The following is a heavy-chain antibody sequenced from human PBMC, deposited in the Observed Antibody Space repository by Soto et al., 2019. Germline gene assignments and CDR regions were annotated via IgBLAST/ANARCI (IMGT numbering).Heavy chain of an antibody. CDR1: GFTFSSYA. V-gene: IGHV3-30*04. CDR2: ISYDGSNK. Sequence: GGSLRLSCAASGFTFSSYAMHWVRQAPGKGLEWVAVISYDGSNKYYADSVKGRFTISRDNSKNPLYLQMNSLRAEDTAVYYCARGQPQAWGVDAFDIWGQGTMVTVSS. J-gene: IGHJ3*02. CDR3: ARGQPQAWGVDAFDI. D-gene: IGHD3-10*01.